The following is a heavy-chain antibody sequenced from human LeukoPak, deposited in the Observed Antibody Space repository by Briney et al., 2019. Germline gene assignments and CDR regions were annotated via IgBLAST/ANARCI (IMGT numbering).Heavy chain of an antibody. J-gene: IGHJ4*02. D-gene: IGHD3-22*01. V-gene: IGHV4-34*01. CDR3: ARNSRYYDSSGYYSYFDY. CDR2: INHSGST. CDR1: GGSFSGYY. Sequence: SETLSLTCAVYGGSFSGYYWSWIRQPPGKGLEWIGEINHSGSTNYNPSLKSRVTISVDTSKNQFSLKLSSVTAADAAVYYCARNSRYYDSSGYYSYFDYWGQGTLVTVSS.